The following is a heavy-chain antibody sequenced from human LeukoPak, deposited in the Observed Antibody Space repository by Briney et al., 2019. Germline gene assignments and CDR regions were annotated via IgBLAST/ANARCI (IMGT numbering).Heavy chain of an antibody. D-gene: IGHD2-8*01. Sequence: PGGSLRLSCAASGFTFTSYSMSWVRQAPGKGLEWVSGTSDRGDYTYYADSVKGRFTISRDNAKNSLYLQMNSLRAEDTAVYYCARDKWDFDYWGQGTLVTVSS. CDR2: TSDRGDYT. J-gene: IGHJ4*02. CDR3: ARDKWDFDY. CDR1: GFTFTSYS. V-gene: IGHV3-21*01.